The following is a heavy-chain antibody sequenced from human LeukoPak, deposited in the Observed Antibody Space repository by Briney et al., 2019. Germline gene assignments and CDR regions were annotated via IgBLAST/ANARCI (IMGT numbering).Heavy chain of an antibody. D-gene: IGHD6-13*01. CDR3: ARGVSSSWYELDY. CDR1: GYTFTSYD. V-gene: IGHV1-8*01. J-gene: IGHJ4*02. Sequence: ASVKVSCKASGYTFTSYDINWVRQAPGQGLEWMGWMNPNSGNTGYAQKFRGRVTMTRNTSISTAYMELSSLRSEDTAVYYCARGVSSSWYELDYWGQGTLVTVSS. CDR2: MNPNSGNT.